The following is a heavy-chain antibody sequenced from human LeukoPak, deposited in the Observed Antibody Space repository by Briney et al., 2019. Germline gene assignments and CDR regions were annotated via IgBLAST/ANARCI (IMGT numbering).Heavy chain of an antibody. J-gene: IGHJ6*02. CDR3: ARNNGMDV. CDR2: VNRDGSET. V-gene: IGHV3-7*03. D-gene: IGHD2-8*01. Sequence: PGGSLRLSCAASGFALSSHWMTWVRQVPGRGPEWVANVNRDGSETYYLDSVKGRFTISKDNAKNSLYLQMNSLRAEGTALYHCARNNGMDVWSQGTMVIVSS. CDR1: GFALSSHW.